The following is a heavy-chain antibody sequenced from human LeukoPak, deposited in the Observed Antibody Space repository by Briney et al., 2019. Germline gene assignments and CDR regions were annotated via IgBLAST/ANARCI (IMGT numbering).Heavy chain of an antibody. V-gene: IGHV3-7*01. CDR3: ASMKAAAPQSDY. Sequence: GGSLRLSCAASGFTFSSYWMSWVRQAPGKGLEWVANIKQDGSEKYYVDSVKGRFTISRDNAKNSLYLQMNSLSAEDTAVYYCASMKAAAPQSDYWGQGTLVTVSS. D-gene: IGHD6-13*01. J-gene: IGHJ4*02. CDR2: IKQDGSEK. CDR1: GFTFSSYW.